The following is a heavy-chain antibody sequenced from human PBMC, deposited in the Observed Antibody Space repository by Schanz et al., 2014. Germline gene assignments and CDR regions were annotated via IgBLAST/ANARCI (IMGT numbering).Heavy chain of an antibody. Sequence: QVQLVQSGAEVKKPGASVKLSCEASGYTFTGYYIHWVRQAPGQGFEWMGWINPLSGATDYAPTFQGRVSMTRDTSISTAYMEVTRLVSSDTAVYYCARRGPNCSNNACYHGWFDPWGQGTLVTVSS. CDR1: GYTFTGYY. V-gene: IGHV1-2*02. J-gene: IGHJ5*02. CDR2: INPLSGAT. D-gene: IGHD4-4*01. CDR3: ARRGPNCSNNACYHGWFDP.